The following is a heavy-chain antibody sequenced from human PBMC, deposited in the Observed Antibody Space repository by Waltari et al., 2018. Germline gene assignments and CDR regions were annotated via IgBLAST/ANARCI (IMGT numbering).Heavy chain of an antibody. Sequence: EVQLVESGGGSVQPGGSLRLSCAASGFIFDHSWIHWRRQAPGGGLEWVSRINFDGNRITYADSVKGRFTTSRDRAKSILYLEINSLRVEDTAVYYCARGSSGSVFDIWGQGTMVTVSS. D-gene: IGHD3-22*01. J-gene: IGHJ3*02. CDR2: INFDGNRI. CDR1: GFIFDHSW. CDR3: ARGSSGSVFDI. V-gene: IGHV3-74*03.